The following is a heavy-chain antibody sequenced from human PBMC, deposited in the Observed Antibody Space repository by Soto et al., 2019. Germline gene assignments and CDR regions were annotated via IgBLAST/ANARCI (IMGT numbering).Heavy chain of an antibody. CDR1: VFPFITYG. CDR2: MVSDGSAK. J-gene: IGHJ3*02. D-gene: IGHD1-1*01. V-gene: IGHV3-33*01. CDR3: ARDDAFGNENGFDI. Sequence: GWSLRLSCAVSVFPFITYGFHWVRQPPGKGLEWVAVMVSDGSAKYHADSVEGRFTISRDNSKDTLYLQMNSLRAEDTAVYYCARDDAFGNENGFDIWGQGTMVTVSS.